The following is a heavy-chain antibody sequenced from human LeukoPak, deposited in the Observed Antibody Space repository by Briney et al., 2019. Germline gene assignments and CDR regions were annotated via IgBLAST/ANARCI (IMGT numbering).Heavy chain of an antibody. CDR1: GGSFSGYY. CDR3: ALAYCGGDCYESAEYFQH. V-gene: IGHV4-34*01. J-gene: IGHJ1*01. Sequence: PSETLSLTCAVYGGSFSGYYWSWIRQPPGKGLEWIGEINHSGSTNYNPSLKSRVTISVDTSKNQFSLKLSSLRSEDTAVYYCALAYCGGDCYESAEYFQHWGQGTLVTVSS. CDR2: INHSGST. D-gene: IGHD2-21*02.